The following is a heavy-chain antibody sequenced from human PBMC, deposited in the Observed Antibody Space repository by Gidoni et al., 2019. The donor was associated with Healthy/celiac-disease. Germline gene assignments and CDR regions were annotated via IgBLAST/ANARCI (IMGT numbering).Heavy chain of an antibody. J-gene: IGHJ4*02. Sequence: EVQLVESGGGLVKPGGSLRLSCSASGFTFSSYSMNWVRQAPGKGLEWVSSISSSRSYIYYADSVKGRFTISRDNAKNSLYLQMNSLRAEDTAVYYCARVPPVGAGGYFDYWGQGTLVTVSS. CDR2: ISSSRSYI. CDR3: ARVPPVGAGGYFDY. CDR1: GFTFSSYS. V-gene: IGHV3-21*01. D-gene: IGHD1-26*01.